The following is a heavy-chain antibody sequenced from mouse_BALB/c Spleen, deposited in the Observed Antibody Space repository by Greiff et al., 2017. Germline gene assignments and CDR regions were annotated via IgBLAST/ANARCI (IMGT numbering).Heavy chain of an antibody. CDR3: TRNDYGGYFDV. V-gene: IGHV5-6-4*01. J-gene: IGHJ1*01. D-gene: IGHD2-4*01. CDR1: GFTFSSYT. CDR2: ISSGGSYT. Sequence: EVQVVESGGGLVKPGGSLKLSCAASGFTFSSYTMSWVRQTPEKRLEWVATISSGGSYTYYPDSVKGRFTISRDNAKNTLYLQMSSLKSEDTAMYYCTRNDYGGYFDVWGAGTTVTVSS.